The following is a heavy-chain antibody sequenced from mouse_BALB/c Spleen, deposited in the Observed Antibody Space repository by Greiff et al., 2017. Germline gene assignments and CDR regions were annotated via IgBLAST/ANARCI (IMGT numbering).Heavy chain of an antibody. CDR2: ISTYYGDA. V-gene: IGHV1S137*01. D-gene: IGHD1-1*01. CDR1: GYTFTDYA. CDR3: ARSNYGSSYGFAY. Sequence: VQGVESGAELVRPGVSVKISCKGSGYTFTDYAMHWVKQSHAKSLEWIGVISTYYGDASYNQKFKGKATMTVDKSSSTAYMELARLTSEDSAIYYCARSNYGSSYGFAYWGQGTLVTVSA. J-gene: IGHJ3*01.